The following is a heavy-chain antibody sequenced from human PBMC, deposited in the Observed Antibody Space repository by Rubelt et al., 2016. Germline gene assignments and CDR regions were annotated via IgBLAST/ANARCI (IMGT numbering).Heavy chain of an antibody. Sequence: GESLRLSCAASGFPFSTYAMSWVRQAPGKGLEWVSGISGSGGDTFYADSVKGRFTISRDNSKNTLYLQMNSLRDEDTALYYCARDWYDSSGDSHGMDVWGQGTTVTVYS. CDR1: GFPFSTYA. CDR3: ARDWYDSSGDSHGMDV. D-gene: IGHD3-22*01. J-gene: IGHJ6*02. V-gene: IGHV3-23*01. CDR2: ISGSGGDT.